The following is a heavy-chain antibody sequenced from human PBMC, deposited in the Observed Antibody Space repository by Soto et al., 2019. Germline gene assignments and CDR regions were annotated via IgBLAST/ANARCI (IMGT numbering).Heavy chain of an antibody. V-gene: IGHV3-53*01. J-gene: IGHJ4*02. CDR1: GFTFSSNY. CDR3: AILSN. Sequence: GSLRLSCAASGFTFSSNYMNWVRQAPGKGLEWVSIIYSDGTTSYADSVKGRFTISRDNFKNTLHLQMNSLRAEDTAVYYCAILSNWGQGTLVTVSS. D-gene: IGHD6-6*01. CDR2: IYSDGTT.